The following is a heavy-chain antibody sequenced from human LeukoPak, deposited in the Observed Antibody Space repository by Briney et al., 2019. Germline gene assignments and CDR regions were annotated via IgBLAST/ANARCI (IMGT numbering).Heavy chain of an antibody. V-gene: IGHV4-34*01. CDR3: ARDYYDSSGYYWSY. Sequence: SETLSLTCAVYGGSFSGYYWSWIRQPPGKGLEWIGEINHSGSTNYNPSLKSRVTISVDTSKNQFSLKLSSVTAADTAVYYCARDYYDSSGYYWSYWDQGTLVTVSS. CDR2: INHSGST. D-gene: IGHD3-22*01. CDR1: GGSFSGYY. J-gene: IGHJ4*02.